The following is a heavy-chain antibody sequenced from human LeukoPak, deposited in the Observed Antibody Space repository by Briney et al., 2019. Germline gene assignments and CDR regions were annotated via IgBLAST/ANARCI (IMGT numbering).Heavy chain of an antibody. J-gene: IGHJ5*02. V-gene: IGHV3-30*18. D-gene: IGHD2-2*01. CDR1: GFTLSSYG. CDR3: AKDCSSTSCA. CDR2: ISYDGSNK. Sequence: GRSLRLSCAASGFTLSSYGMHWVGQAPGKGLEWVAVISYDGSNKYYADSVKGRFTISRDNSKNTLYLQMNSLRAEDTAVYYCAKDCSSTSCAWGQGTLVTVSS.